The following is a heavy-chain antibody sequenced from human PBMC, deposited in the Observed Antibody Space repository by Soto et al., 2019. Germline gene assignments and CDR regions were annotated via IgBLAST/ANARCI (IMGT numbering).Heavy chain of an antibody. V-gene: IGHV3-21*01. J-gene: IGHJ6*02. CDR1: GFTFSSYS. D-gene: IGHD5-12*01. CDR2: ISSSSSYI. Sequence: PGGSLRLSCAASGFTFSSYSMNWVRQAPGKGLEWVSSISSSSSYIYYADSVKGRFTISRDNAKNSLYLQMNSLRAEDTAVYYCARPLLSGYSGYDQPLLSLYYYYYYGMDVWGQGTTVTVSS. CDR3: ARPLLSGYSGYDQPLLSLYYYYYYGMDV.